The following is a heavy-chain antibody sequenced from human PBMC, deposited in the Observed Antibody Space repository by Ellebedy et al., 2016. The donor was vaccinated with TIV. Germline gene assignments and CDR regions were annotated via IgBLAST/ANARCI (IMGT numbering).Heavy chain of an antibody. CDR3: ARDSRRDGSGALDY. J-gene: IGHJ4*02. V-gene: IGHV3-30-3*01. CDR1: GFAFTTYA. CDR2: VSYDGSNR. D-gene: IGHD5-24*01. Sequence: GESLKISCAASGFAFTTYAMHWVRPAPGKGLEWVAVVSYDGSNRYTTDSVKGRFTISRDTSKNTLYLQMRRPRPEDTAMYYCARDSRRDGSGALDYWGQGTLAIVSS.